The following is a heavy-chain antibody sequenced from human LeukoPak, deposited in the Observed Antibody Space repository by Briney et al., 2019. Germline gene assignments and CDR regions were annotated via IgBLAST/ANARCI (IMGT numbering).Heavy chain of an antibody. V-gene: IGHV4-59*01. CDR2: IYYSGST. J-gene: IGHJ6*03. CDR1: GGSISSYY. Sequence: AEPLTLTCTVSGGSISSYYWSWIRQPPGKGLEWIGYIYYSGSTNYNPSLKSRVTISVDTSKNQFSLKLSSVPAADTAVYYCARLEPDYYMDVWGKGTTVTVSS. CDR3: ARLEPDYYMDV.